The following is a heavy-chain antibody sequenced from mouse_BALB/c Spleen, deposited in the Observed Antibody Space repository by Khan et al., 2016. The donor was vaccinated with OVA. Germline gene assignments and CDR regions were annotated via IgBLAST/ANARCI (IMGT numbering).Heavy chain of an antibody. CDR1: GYIFTSYW. V-gene: IGHV1S132*01. D-gene: IGHD1-1*01. CDR2: IYPGTGST. Sequence: QVRLQQSGAELVRPGASVNLSCKTSGYIFTSYWIHWVKQRSGQGLEWIARIYPGTGSTYYNEKFKGKATLTADKSSSTAYMQLSSLKSEDSAVDYCARPYDSSHYFDYWGQGTTLTVSS. J-gene: IGHJ2*01. CDR3: ARPYDSSHYFDY.